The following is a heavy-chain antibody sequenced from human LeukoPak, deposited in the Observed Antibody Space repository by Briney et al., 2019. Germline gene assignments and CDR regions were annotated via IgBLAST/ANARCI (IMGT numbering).Heavy chain of an antibody. D-gene: IGHD3-22*01. V-gene: IGHV1-69*05. CDR2: IIPIFGTA. Sequence: PPVKISCKASGGTFSSYAISWVRQTPGHGLEWMGGIIPIFGTANYAQKVQGRVTIATDESTSTAYMELSRLRSEDTAVYYCAQSYNYYDSSGYSMDLGYWGQGTLVTVSS. CDR3: AQSYNYYDSSGYSMDLGY. J-gene: IGHJ4*02. CDR1: GGTFSSYA.